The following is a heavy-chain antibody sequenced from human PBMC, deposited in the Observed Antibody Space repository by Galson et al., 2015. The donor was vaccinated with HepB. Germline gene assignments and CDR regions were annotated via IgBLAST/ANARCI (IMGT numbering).Heavy chain of an antibody. Sequence: SLRLSCAASGFTFNSYAMSWVRQAPGKGLEWIGEIYHSGSTNYNPSLKSRVTISVDKSKNQFSLKLSPVTAADTAVYYCARDLSGYYFRGFDYWGQGTLVTVSS. J-gene: IGHJ4*02. CDR2: IYHSGST. CDR3: ARDLSGYYFRGFDY. V-gene: IGHV4-4*02. D-gene: IGHD3-22*01. CDR1: GFTFNSYAM.